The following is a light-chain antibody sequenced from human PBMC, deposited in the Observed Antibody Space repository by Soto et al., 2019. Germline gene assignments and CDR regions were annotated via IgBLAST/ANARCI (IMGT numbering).Light chain of an antibody. J-gene: IGKJ1*01. CDR2: GAS. V-gene: IGKV3-20*01. CDR3: QHYGSSPET. Sequence: EVVFTHSPGTLSLSPGERAALSCRASQNINSDYFAWYQQKPGQAPRLLIYGASSRATGIPDRFSGSGSGTDFTLTISRLEPEDFAVYYCQHYGSSPETFGQGTKVAIK. CDR1: QNINSDY.